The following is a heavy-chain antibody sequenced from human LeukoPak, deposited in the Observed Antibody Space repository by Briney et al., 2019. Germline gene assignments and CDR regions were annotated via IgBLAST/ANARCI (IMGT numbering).Heavy chain of an antibody. CDR3: ARSAMYYYDSSGPYYFDY. D-gene: IGHD3-22*01. CDR1: GGSISSDGNS. V-gene: IGHV4-30-2*01. Sequence: SQTLSLTCAVSGGSISSDGNSWIWIRQPPGKGLEWIGYIYHSGSTYYNPSLKSRVTISVDRSNNQFSLKLNSVTAADTAVYYCARSAMYYYDSSGPYYFDYWGQGTLVTVSS. CDR2: IYHSGST. J-gene: IGHJ4*02.